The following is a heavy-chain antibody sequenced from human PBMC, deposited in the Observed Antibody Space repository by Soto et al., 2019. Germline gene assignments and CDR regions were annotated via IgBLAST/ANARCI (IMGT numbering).Heavy chain of an antibody. CDR3: AKPKHGDIVATSPPTFGY. CDR1: GFTFSSYA. D-gene: IGHD5-12*01. V-gene: IGHV3-23*01. J-gene: IGHJ4*02. CDR2: ISGSGGSK. Sequence: GGSLRLSCAASGFTFSSYAMSWVRQAPGKGLEWVSAISGSGGSKYYADSEKGRFTISRGNAKNTLYLQMNSLRAEDTAVSYCAKPKHGDIVATSPPTFGYWGQGTLVTVSS.